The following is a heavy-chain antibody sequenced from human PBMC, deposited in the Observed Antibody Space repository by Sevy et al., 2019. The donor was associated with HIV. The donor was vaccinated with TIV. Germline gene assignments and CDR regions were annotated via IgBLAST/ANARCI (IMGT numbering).Heavy chain of an antibody. D-gene: IGHD5-18*01. CDR3: AAGDTAFLADLDF. CDR2: ISATDGST. V-gene: IGHV3-23*01. J-gene: IGHJ4*02. Sequence: GGSLRLSCGASGFSIGTHAMNWVRQAPGRGLEWISGISATDGSTHYADSVKGRFTISRDNSKNTVHLQMNSLRAEDTALYYCAAGDTAFLADLDFWGQGTLVTVSS. CDR1: GFSIGTHA.